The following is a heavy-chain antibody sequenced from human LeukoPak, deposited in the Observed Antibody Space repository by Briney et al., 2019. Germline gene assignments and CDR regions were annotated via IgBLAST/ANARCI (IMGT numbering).Heavy chain of an antibody. CDR2: IYYSGST. CDR3: ATSYYYDSSGYLGPPFDY. Sequence: PSETLSLTCTVSGGSISSYYWSWIRQPPGKGLEWIGYIYYSGSTNYNPSLKSRVTISVDTSKNQFSLKLSSVTAADTAVYYCATSYYYDSSGYLGPPFDYWGQGTLVTVSS. J-gene: IGHJ4*02. CDR1: GGSISSYY. D-gene: IGHD3-22*01. V-gene: IGHV4-59*12.